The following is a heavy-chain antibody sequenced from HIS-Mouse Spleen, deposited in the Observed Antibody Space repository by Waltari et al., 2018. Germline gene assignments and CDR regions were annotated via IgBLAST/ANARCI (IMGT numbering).Heavy chain of an antibody. CDR2: IYYSGST. Sequence: QVQLQESGPGLVKPSQTLSLTCTVSGGSISRGGYYWSWIRQHPGKGLEWIGYIYYSGSTGSNPSLRVRVTRSVDTSKNQFSLKLSSVTAADTAVYYCARSPYYDFWSGYSDNWFDPWGQGTLVTFSS. J-gene: IGHJ5*02. CDR1: GGSISRGGYY. V-gene: IGHV4-31*03. CDR3: ARSPYYDFWSGYSDNWFDP. D-gene: IGHD3-3*01.